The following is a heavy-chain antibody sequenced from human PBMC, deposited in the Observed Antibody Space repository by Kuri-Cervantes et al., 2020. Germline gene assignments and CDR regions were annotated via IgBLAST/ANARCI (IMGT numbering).Heavy chain of an antibody. CDR3: ARVGDLLSANFDY. J-gene: IGHJ4*02. V-gene: IGHV3-30*01. D-gene: IGHD2-2*01. Sequence: GESLKISCAASGFTFSSYAMHWVRQAPGKGLEWVAVISYDGSNKYYADSVKGRFTISRDNSKNTLYLQMNSLRAEDTAVYYCARVGDLLSANFDYWGQGTLVTVSS. CDR1: GFTFSSYA. CDR2: ISYDGSNK.